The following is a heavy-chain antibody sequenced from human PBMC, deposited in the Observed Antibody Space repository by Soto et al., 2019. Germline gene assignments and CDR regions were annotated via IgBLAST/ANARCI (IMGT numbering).Heavy chain of an antibody. J-gene: IGHJ4*02. CDR2: IKPDGSES. CDR3: ATDLNWLNF. Sequence: EVQLVESGGGLVQPGGSLRLSCAVSGLTFSSHYMTWVRQAPGEGLEWVASIKPDGSESYYVDSVEGRFTLSRDNAKNSLYLEMNSLRADDTAVYCATDLNWLNFWGQGTLVTVSS. CDR1: GLTFSSHY. V-gene: IGHV3-7*01. D-gene: IGHD6-19*01.